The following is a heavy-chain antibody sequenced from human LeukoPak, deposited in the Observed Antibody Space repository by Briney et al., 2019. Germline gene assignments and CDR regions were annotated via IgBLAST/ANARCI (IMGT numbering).Heavy chain of an antibody. Sequence: GGSLRLSCAASGFRFNNAWMSWVRQAPGKGLEWVGRIKSKTDGGTTDYAAPVKGRFTISRDDSKNTLYLQMNSLKTEDTAVYYCTTARYYDSSGYYLMYYFDYWGQGTLVTVSS. J-gene: IGHJ4*02. D-gene: IGHD3-22*01. CDR1: GFRFNNAW. V-gene: IGHV3-15*01. CDR3: TTARYYDSSGYYLMYYFDY. CDR2: IKSKTDGGTT.